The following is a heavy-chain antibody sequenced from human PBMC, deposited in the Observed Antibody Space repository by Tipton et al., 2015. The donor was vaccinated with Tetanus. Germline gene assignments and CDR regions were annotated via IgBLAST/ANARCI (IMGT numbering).Heavy chain of an antibody. J-gene: IGHJ5*02. CDR3: ASSHYDFWSGYLNWFDP. Sequence: TLSLTCTVSGGSISSYYWSWIRQPPGKGLEWIGYIYYSGSTNYNPSLKSRVTISVDPSKHQFSLKRSSVTAADTAVYYCASSHYDFWSGYLNWFDPWGQGTLVTVSS. V-gene: IGHV4-59*08. D-gene: IGHD3-3*01. CDR1: GGSISSYY. CDR2: IYYSGST.